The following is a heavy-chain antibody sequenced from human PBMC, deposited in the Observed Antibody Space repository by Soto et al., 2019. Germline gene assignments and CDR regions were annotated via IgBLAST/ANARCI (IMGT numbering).Heavy chain of an antibody. CDR1: GGSISSYY. CDR2: IYYSGST. CDR3: ARGYDSSGYYYAFDI. Sequence: SETLSLTCTVSGGSISSYYWSWIRQPPGKGLEWIGYIYYSGSTNYNPSLKSRVTISVATSKNQFSLKLSSVTAADTAVYYCARGYDSSGYYYAFDIWGQGTMVTVSS. V-gene: IGHV4-59*08. J-gene: IGHJ3*02. D-gene: IGHD3-22*01.